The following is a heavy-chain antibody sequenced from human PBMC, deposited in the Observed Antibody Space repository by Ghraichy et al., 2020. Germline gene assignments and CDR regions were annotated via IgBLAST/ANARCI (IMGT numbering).Heavy chain of an antibody. CDR3: ARVGRGIAAAGWTDY. Sequence: GGSLRLSCAASGFTFSDHYMDWVRQAPGKGLEWVGRTRNKANSYTTEYAASVKGRFTISRDDSKNSLYLQMNSLKTEDTAVYYCARVGRGIAAAGWTDYWGQGTLVTVSS. D-gene: IGHD6-13*01. J-gene: IGHJ4*02. V-gene: IGHV3-72*01. CDR2: TRNKANSYTT. CDR1: GFTFSDHY.